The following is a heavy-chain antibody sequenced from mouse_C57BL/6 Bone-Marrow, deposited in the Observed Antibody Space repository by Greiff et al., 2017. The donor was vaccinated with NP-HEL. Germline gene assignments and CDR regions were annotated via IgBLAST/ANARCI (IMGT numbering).Heavy chain of an antibody. CDR1: GYTFTSYW. V-gene: IGHV1-69*01. CDR3: ARTAQATFYAMDD. J-gene: IGHJ4*01. CDR2: IDPSDSYT. D-gene: IGHD3-2*02. Sequence: QVQLKQPGAELVMPGASVKLSCKASGYTFTSYWMHWVKQRPGQGLEWIGEIDPSDSYTNYNQKFKGKSTLTVDKSSSTAYMQLSSLTSEDSAVYYCARTAQATFYAMDDWGKGTTVTVSS.